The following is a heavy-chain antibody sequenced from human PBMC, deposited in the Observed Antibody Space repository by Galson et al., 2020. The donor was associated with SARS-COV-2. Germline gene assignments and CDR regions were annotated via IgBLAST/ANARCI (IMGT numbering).Heavy chain of an antibody. CDR2: ISSSSSYI. D-gene: IGHD3-3*01. J-gene: IGHJ4*02. CDR1: GFTFSSYS. Sequence: GGSLRLSCAASGFTFSSYSMNWVRQAPGKGLEWVSFISSSSSYIYYADSVKGRFTISRDNAKNSLYLQMNSLRAEDTAVYYCARDKKVFGNSDLSDYWGQGTLVTVSS. CDR3: ARDKKVFGNSDLSDY. V-gene: IGHV3-21*01.